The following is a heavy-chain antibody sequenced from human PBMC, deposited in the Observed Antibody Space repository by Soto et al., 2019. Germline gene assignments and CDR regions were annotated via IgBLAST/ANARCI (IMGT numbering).Heavy chain of an antibody. Sequence: PGGSLRLSCAASGFTFSSYSMNWVRQAPGKGLEWVSSISSSSSYIYYADSVKGRFTISRDNAKNSLYLQMNSLRAENTAVYYCARDESVGSDMDVWGQGSTVTVSS. CDR3: ARDESVGSDMDV. V-gene: IGHV3-21*01. CDR2: ISSSSSYI. D-gene: IGHD1-26*01. CDR1: GFTFSSYS. J-gene: IGHJ6*02.